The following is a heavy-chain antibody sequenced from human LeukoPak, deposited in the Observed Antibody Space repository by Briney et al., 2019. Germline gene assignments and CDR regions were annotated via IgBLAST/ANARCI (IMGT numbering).Heavy chain of an antibody. J-gene: IGHJ4*02. CDR3: ARLIYSGYDRDY. Sequence: GASVKVSCKASGYTFTGYYMHWVRQAPGQGLEWMGRINPNSGGTNYAQKFQGRVAMTRDTSISTAYMELSRLRSDDTAVYYCARLIYSGYDRDYWGQGTLVTVSS. D-gene: IGHD5-12*01. CDR1: GYTFTGYY. CDR2: INPNSGGT. V-gene: IGHV1-2*06.